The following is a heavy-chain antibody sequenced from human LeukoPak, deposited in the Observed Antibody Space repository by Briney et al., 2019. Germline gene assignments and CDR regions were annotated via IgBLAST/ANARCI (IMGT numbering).Heavy chain of an antibody. CDR3: ARLSAGSWSYFDY. Sequence: SETLSLTCTVSRGSLSSYYWSSIRQPPGKGLEWIGYIYTSGSTNYNPSLKSRVTISVDTSNNQFSLKLSSVTAADTAVYYCARLSAGSWSYFDYWGQGTLVTVSS. CDR2: IYTSGST. V-gene: IGHV4-4*09. J-gene: IGHJ4*02. CDR1: RGSLSSYY. D-gene: IGHD2/OR15-2a*01.